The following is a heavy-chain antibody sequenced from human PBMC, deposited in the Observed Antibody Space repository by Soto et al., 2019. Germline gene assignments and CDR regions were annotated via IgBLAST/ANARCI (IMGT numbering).Heavy chain of an antibody. V-gene: IGHV3-23*01. CDR2: SSGSGSGGST. J-gene: IGHJ4*02. CDR3: AKDRDDYRNYVFDY. Sequence: EVQLLESGGGLVQPGGSLRLSCAASGFTFTNYAMTWVRQAPGKGLEWVSISSGSGSGGSTNYADSVKGRFTISRDNSKTTLYLQMNSLRVEDTAVYYCAKDRDDYRNYVFDYWGQGNLVTVSS. CDR1: GFTFTNYA. D-gene: IGHD4-4*01.